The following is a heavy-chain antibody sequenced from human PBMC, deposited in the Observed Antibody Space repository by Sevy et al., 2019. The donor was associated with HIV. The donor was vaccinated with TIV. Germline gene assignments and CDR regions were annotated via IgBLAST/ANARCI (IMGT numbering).Heavy chain of an antibody. CDR2: YSGST. V-gene: IGHV4-59*01. Sequence: SETLSLTCSVSGGSISSYYWSWNRQPPGKGLEWIDYSGSTSYNSSLKSRVTISVDRSKNQFSLKLRSVTAADTAIYYCARVRYTYGFPIFFDYWGQGILVTVSS. J-gene: IGHJ4*02. CDR1: GGSISSYY. CDR3: ARVRYTYGFPIFFDY. D-gene: IGHD5-18*01.